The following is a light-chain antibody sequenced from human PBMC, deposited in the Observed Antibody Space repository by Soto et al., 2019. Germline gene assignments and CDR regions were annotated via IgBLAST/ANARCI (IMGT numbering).Light chain of an antibody. V-gene: IGLV2-14*03. Sequence: QSALTQPASVSGSPGQSITISCTGTSSDVGGYNYVSWYQHHPGKAPKLMIYDVSNRPSGVSNRFSGSKSGNTACLTISGLQAEDEADYYCSSYTSSSTVVFGGGTKLTVL. CDR2: DVS. J-gene: IGLJ2*01. CDR3: SSYTSSSTVV. CDR1: SSDVGGYNY.